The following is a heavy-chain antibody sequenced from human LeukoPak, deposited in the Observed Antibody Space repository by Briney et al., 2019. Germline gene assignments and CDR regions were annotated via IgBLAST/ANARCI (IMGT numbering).Heavy chain of an antibody. CDR3: ARCSGYGMDV. D-gene: IGHD3-10*02. CDR2: MSFDGTHI. V-gene: IGHV3-30-3*01. J-gene: IGHJ6*02. CDR1: GFTFGSYA. Sequence: PGGSLGLSCAASGFTFGSYAMHWVRQAPGKGLEWVAVMSFDGTHIYYADSVKGRFTISRDNSKNTLYLQMNSLRAEDTAVYYCARCSGYGMDVWGQGTTVTVSS.